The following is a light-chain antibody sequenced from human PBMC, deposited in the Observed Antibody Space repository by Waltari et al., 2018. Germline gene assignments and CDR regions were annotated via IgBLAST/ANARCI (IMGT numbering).Light chain of an antibody. CDR2: EVS. J-gene: IGLJ1*01. CDR1: SSDVGGYNY. V-gene: IGLV2-14*01. CDR3: SSYTSSSTYV. Sequence: QSALTQPASVSGSPGHSFTISCTGTSSDVGGYNYVSWYQQHPGKAPNLMIYEVSNRPSGVSNRFSGSKSGNTASLTISGLQAEDEADYYCSSYTSSSTYVFGTGTKVTVL.